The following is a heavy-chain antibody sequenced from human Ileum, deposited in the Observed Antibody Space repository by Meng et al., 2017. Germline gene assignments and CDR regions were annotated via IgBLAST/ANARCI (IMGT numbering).Heavy chain of an antibody. CDR2: ISSSSSYI. Sequence: GESLKISCSASGFTFSSYSMNWVRQAPGKGLEWVSSISSSSSYIYYADSVKGRFTISRDNAKNTLYLQINSLRAEDTAVYYCARGAYSGYDFINYWGQGTLVTVSS. CDR3: ARGAYSGYDFINY. D-gene: IGHD5-12*01. J-gene: IGHJ4*02. CDR1: GFTFSSYS. V-gene: IGHV3-21*01.